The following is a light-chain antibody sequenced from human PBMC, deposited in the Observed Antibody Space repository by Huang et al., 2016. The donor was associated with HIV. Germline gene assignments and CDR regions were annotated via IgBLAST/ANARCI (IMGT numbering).Light chain of an antibody. J-gene: IGKJ5*01. Sequence: DIQMTQSPSSLSASVGERVTITCRASQDITKSLAWYQQKPGKAPNLLLYAASRLESGVPSRFRGSGSETIYTLTIDSLQPEDSAVYFCQQYFSPLPITFGQGTRLEIK. V-gene: IGKV1-NL1*01. CDR1: QDITKS. CDR3: QQYFSPLPIT. CDR2: AAS.